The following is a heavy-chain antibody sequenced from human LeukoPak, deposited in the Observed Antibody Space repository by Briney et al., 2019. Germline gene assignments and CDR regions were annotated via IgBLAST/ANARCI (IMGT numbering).Heavy chain of an antibody. D-gene: IGHD3-10*01. CDR1: GFTVSSNY. CDR3: AKTPSFYYGSGSYQDY. CDR2: IYSGGST. V-gene: IGHV3-53*01. J-gene: IGHJ4*02. Sequence: GGSLRLSCAASGFTVSSNYMSWVRQAPGKGLEWVSVIYSGGSTYYADSVKGRFTISRDNSKNTLYLQMNSLRAEDTAVYYCAKTPSFYYGSGSYQDYWGQGTLVTVSS.